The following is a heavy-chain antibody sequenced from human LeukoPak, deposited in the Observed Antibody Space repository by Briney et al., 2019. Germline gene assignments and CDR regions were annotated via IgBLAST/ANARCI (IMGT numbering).Heavy chain of an antibody. CDR2: INPSGGST. CDR3: ARGGRITIIGVVIKSSKYFDY. V-gene: IGHV1-46*01. D-gene: IGHD3-3*01. Sequence: ASVKVSCKASGYTFTSYYMHWVRQAPGQGLEWMGIINPSGGSTSYAQKFQGRVTMTRDTSTSTVYMELSSLRSEDTAVYYCARGGRITIIGVVIKSSKYFDYWGQGTLVTVSS. J-gene: IGHJ4*02. CDR1: GYTFTSYY.